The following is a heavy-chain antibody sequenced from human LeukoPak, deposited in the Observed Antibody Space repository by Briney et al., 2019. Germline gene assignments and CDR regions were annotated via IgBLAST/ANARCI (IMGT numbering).Heavy chain of an antibody. J-gene: IGHJ4*02. CDR2: INPDNGRT. V-gene: IGHV1-2*02. D-gene: IGHD3-16*01. CDR3: ATQRGSYLWGTDFDY. CDR1: GYTFKGYY. Sequence: ASVTVSCKASGYTFKGYYMHWARQAPGQGLEWMGWINPDNGRTNYAQKFQGRVTVTRDTSISTAYMELSRLSSDDTAVYYCATQRGSYLWGTDFDYWGQGTLVTVSS.